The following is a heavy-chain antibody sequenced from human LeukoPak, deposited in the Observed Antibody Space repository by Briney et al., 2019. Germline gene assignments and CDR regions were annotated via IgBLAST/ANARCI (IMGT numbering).Heavy chain of an antibody. D-gene: IGHD3-3*01. CDR1: GFTFSSYA. Sequence: GGSLRLSCAASGFTFSSYAMLWVRQAPGKGLEWVAVISYDGSNKYYADSVKGRFTISRDNSKNTLYLQMNSPRAEDTAVYYCARTPSKIFGVVISFDYWGQGTLVTVSS. J-gene: IGHJ4*02. V-gene: IGHV3-30*04. CDR2: ISYDGSNK. CDR3: ARTPSKIFGVVISFDY.